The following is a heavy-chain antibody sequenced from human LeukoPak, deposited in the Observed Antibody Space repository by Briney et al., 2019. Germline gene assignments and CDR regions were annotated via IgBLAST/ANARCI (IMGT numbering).Heavy chain of an antibody. V-gene: IGHV3-64D*09. J-gene: IGHJ4*02. CDR3: VKDLGQLFPTGFDY. CDR1: GFTFSSYD. Sequence: GGSLRLFCSAPGFTFSSYDMHWVRQARGKGLEDVSAISSNGGNTYYADSVKGRFNISRDNSKNTLYPQMRSLRAGDAAVLYCVKDLGQLFPTGFDYWGQGTLVTVSS. D-gene: IGHD6-6*01. CDR2: ISSNGGNT.